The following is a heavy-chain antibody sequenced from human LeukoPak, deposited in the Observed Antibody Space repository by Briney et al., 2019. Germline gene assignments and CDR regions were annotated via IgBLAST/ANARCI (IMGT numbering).Heavy chain of an antibody. CDR1: GFTFSSYA. CDR2: ISYDGSNK. J-gene: IGHJ4*02. V-gene: IGHV3-30-3*01. Sequence: GRSLRLSCAASGFTFSSYAMHWVRQAPGKGLEWVAVISYDGSNKYYADSVKGRFTISRDNSKNTLYLQMNSLRAEDTAVYYCARQRKQWLVRLLRYYFDYWGQGTLVTVSS. CDR3: ARQRKQWLVRLLRYYFDY. D-gene: IGHD6-19*01.